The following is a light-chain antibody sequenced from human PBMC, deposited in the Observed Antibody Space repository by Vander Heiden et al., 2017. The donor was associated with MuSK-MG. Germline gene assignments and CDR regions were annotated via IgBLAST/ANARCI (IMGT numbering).Light chain of an antibody. Sequence: QSALTQPRSVSGSPGPSVTISCTGTSSDVGGYNYVSWYQQHPGKALNLMVYAVSERPAGVPDRFSGSKSGNTASLTISGLQAEDEADYFCCSYAGNSVVFGGGTKLTVL. CDR2: AVS. CDR3: CSYAGNSVV. J-gene: IGLJ2*01. V-gene: IGLV2-11*01. CDR1: SSDVGGYNY.